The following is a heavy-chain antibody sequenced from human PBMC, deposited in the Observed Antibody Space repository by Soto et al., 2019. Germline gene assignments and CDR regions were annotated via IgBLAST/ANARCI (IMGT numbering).Heavy chain of an antibody. CDR3: ARVVRFCSSPSCRGRNWFDP. J-gene: IGHJ5*02. V-gene: IGHV4-30-4*01. CDR2: MFYTGTT. Sequence: SETLSLTCSVSAGSISSGDYYWSWIRQPPGKGLEWIGYMFYTGTTYHNPSLKSRITISMDTSKNQFSLRLTSVTAADTAEYHCARVVRFCSSPSCRGRNWFDPWGQGTRVT. D-gene: IGHD2-2*01. CDR1: AGSISSGDYY.